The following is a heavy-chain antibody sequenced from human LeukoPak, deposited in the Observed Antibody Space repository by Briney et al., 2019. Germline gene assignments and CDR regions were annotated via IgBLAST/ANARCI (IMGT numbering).Heavy chain of an antibody. V-gene: IGHV1-18*01. Sequence: APVKVSCKASGYTFTNRAIHWVRRAPGQGLEWMGRVSGYNGNTKYPQKFQGRVTMTTDTSTSTAYMELMSLRYDDSAVYYCARGVSVTTPYLDSWGQGTLVTVSS. D-gene: IGHD4-17*01. CDR3: ARGVSVTTPYLDS. CDR1: GYTFTNRA. CDR2: VSGYNGNT. J-gene: IGHJ4*02.